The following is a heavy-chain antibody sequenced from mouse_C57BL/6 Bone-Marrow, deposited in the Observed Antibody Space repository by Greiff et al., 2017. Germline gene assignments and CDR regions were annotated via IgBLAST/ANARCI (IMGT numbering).Heavy chain of an antibody. J-gene: IGHJ2*01. CDR1: GYTFTSYW. CDR2: IDPSDSYT. V-gene: IGHV1-50*01. D-gene: IGHD2-1*01. CDR3: AIDYGNYVGY. Sequence: QVQLQQSGAELVKPGASVKLSCKASGYTFTSYWMQWVKQRPGQGLEWIGEIDPSDSYTNYNQKFKGKATLTVDTSSSTAYMQLSSLTSEDSAVYYCAIDYGNYVGYWGQGTTLTVSS.